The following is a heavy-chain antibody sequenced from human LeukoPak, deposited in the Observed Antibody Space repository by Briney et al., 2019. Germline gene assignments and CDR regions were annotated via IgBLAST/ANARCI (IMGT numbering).Heavy chain of an antibody. V-gene: IGHV4-31*03. J-gene: IGHJ4*02. D-gene: IGHD3-3*01. CDR3: ARLGSDYDFWSGYYRGDYFDY. CDR1: GGSISSGGYY. CDR2: IYYSGST. Sequence: SSETLSLTCTVSGGSISSGGYYWSWIRQHPGKGLEWIGYIYYSGSTYYNQSLKSRVTISVDTSKNQFSLKLSSVTAADTAVYYCARLGSDYDFWSGYYRGDYFDYWGQGTLVTVSS.